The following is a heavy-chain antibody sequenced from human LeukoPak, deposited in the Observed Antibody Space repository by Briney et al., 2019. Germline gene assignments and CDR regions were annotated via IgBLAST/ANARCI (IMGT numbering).Heavy chain of an antibody. J-gene: IGHJ4*02. CDR1: GGSISSGDYY. V-gene: IGHV4-30-4*01. CDR3: ATGSGSGWSYFDY. Sequence: PSETLSLTCTVSGGSISSGDYYWSWIRQPPGKGLEWIGYIYYSGSTYYNPSLKSRVTISVDTSKNQFSLKLSSVTAADTAVYYCATGSGSGWSYFDYWGQGTLVSVSS. D-gene: IGHD6-19*01. CDR2: IYYSGST.